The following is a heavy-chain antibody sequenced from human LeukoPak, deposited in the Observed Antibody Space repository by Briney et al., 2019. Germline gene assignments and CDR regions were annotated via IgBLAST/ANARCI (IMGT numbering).Heavy chain of an antibody. V-gene: IGHV3-21*01. J-gene: IGHJ3*02. Sequence: GGSPRLSCGASGFTFSSYSMNWVRQAPGKGLEWVSSISSSSSYIYYADSVKGRFTISRDNAKNSLYLQMNSLRAEDTAVYYCASMPGIAVAGPDAFDIWGQGTMVTVSS. CDR3: ASMPGIAVAGPDAFDI. D-gene: IGHD6-19*01. CDR1: GFTFSSYS. CDR2: ISSSSSYI.